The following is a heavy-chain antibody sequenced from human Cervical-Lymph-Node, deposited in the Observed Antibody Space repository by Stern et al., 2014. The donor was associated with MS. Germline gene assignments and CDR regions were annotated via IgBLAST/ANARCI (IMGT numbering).Heavy chain of an antibody. CDR2: FDLENGKT. V-gene: IGHV1-24*01. J-gene: IGHJ4*02. CDR1: GYDLIELS. CDR3: ATSRPTGFVVVTAPFDY. Sequence: QVQLVQSGAEVKKPGASVKVSCKVSGYDLIELSMHWVRQAPGKGLEWMGGFDLENGKTIYAQKFQGRVTMTEDTSTDTAYMELRSLRSDDTAEYYCATSRPTGFVVVTAPFDYWGQGTLVTVSS. D-gene: IGHD2-21*02.